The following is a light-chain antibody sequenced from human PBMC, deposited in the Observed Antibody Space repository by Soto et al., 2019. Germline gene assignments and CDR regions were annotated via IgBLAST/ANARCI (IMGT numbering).Light chain of an antibody. J-gene: IGLJ3*02. Sequence: QSALTQPASVSGSPGQSITISCTGTSSDIGGYNYVSWYQQFPGKAPRLMIYEVSNRPSGVSNRFSGSKSGNTASLTISGLQAEDEADYYCSSYTISYSRVFGGGTKLTVL. V-gene: IGLV2-14*01. CDR1: SSDIGGYNY. CDR2: EVS. CDR3: SSYTISYSRV.